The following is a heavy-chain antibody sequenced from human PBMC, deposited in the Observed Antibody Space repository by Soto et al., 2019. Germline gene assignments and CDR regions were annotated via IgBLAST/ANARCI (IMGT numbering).Heavy chain of an antibody. Sequence: PSETLSLTCTVSGGSISSGGYYWSWIRQHPGKGLEWIGYIYYSGSTYYNPSLKSRVTISVDTSKNQFSLKLSSVTAADTAVYYCSSGSYIVYYGMDVWGQGTTVTVSS. CDR1: GGSISSGGYY. D-gene: IGHD3-10*01. CDR3: SSGSYIVYYGMDV. CDR2: IYYSGST. J-gene: IGHJ6*02. V-gene: IGHV4-31*03.